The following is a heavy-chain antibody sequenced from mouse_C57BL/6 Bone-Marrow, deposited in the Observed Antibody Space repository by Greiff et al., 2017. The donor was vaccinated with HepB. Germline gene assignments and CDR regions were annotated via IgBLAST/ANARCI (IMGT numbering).Heavy chain of an antibody. J-gene: IGHJ3*01. CDR2: ISSGGSYT. CDR1: GFTFSSYG. V-gene: IGHV5-6*01. D-gene: IGHD2-4*01. CDR3: ARIYYDYEFAY. Sequence: EVKLMESGGDLVKPGGSLKLSCAASGFTFSSYGMSWVRQTPDKRLEWVATISSGGSYTYYPDSVKGRFTISRDNAKNTLYLQMSSLKSEDTAMYYCARIYYDYEFAYWGQGTLVTVSA.